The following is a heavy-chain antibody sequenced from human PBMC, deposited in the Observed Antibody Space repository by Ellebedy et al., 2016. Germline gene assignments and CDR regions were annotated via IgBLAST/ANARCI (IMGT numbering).Heavy chain of an antibody. CDR1: GYHLASYW. D-gene: IGHD5/OR15-5a*01. CDR2: IDPSDSYT. V-gene: IGHV5-10-1*01. Sequence: GESLKISCQPSGYHLASYWIAWVRQMPGKGLEWMGRIDPSDSYTNYSPSFQGHVTISTDKSISTAYLQWSSLKASDTAMYYCARTSTYNCFDPWGQGTLVTVSS. J-gene: IGHJ5*02. CDR3: ARTSTYNCFDP.